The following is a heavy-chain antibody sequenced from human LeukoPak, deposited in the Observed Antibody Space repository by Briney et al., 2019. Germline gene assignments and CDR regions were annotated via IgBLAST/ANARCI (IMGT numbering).Heavy chain of an antibody. D-gene: IGHD2-8*01. V-gene: IGHV4-59*08. CDR2: IYYSGST. CDR3: ERTRAVYDAFDI. J-gene: IGHJ3*02. CDR1: GGSISSYY. Sequence: SETLSLTCTVSGGSISSYYWSWIRQPPGKGLEWIGYIYYSGSTNYNPSLKSRVTISVDTSKNQFSLKLSSVTAAETAVYYCERTRAVYDAFDIWGQGTMVTVSS.